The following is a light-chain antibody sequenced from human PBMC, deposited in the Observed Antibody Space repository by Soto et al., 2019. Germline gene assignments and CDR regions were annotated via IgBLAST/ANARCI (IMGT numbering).Light chain of an antibody. Sequence: TVLTQSPATLSVSPGERATRSCRASQSVSSNLAWYQQKPGQAPRLLIYGASTRATGIPARFSGSGSGTEFTLTISSLQSEDFAVYYCQQYNNWPDTFGGGTKVDIK. CDR1: QSVSSN. CDR2: GAS. CDR3: QQYNNWPDT. J-gene: IGKJ4*01. V-gene: IGKV3-15*01.